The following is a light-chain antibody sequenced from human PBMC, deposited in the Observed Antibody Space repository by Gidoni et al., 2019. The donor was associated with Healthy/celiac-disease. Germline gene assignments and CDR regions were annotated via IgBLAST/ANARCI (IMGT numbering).Light chain of an antibody. CDR1: RSLVHSDGNTF. CDR2: RIS. CDR3: MQGTHWPPYT. J-gene: IGKJ2*01. Sequence: DVVMTQSPLPLTVTLGQPASISCRSSRSLVHSDGNTFLTWFHQRPGQSPRRLIYRISNRDSGVPDRFSGSGSGTDFTLKISRVEAEDVGVYYCMQGTHWPPYTFGQGTKLEIK. V-gene: IGKV2-30*02.